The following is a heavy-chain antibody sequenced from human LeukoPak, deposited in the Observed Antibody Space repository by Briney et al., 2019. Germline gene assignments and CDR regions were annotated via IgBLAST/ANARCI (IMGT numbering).Heavy chain of an antibody. CDR1: GGSFSGYY. CDR2: INHSGST. D-gene: IGHD3-9*01. V-gene: IGHV4-34*01. Sequence: SETLSLTCAVYGGSFSGYYWSWIRQPPGKGLEWIGEINHSGSTNYNPSLKSRVTISVDTSKNQFSLKLSPVTAADTAVYYCARGVRSGARYFDWLLSSFDYWGQGTLVTVSS. J-gene: IGHJ4*02. CDR3: ARGVRSGARYFDWLLSSFDY.